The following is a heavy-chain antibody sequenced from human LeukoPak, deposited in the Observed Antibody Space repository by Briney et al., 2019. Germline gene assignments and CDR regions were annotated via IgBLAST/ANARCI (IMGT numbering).Heavy chain of an antibody. CDR3: ARLKYYDSTGYSPGYYMAV. CDR2: IYVTGST. J-gene: IGHJ6*03. Sequence: PSETLSLTCTVSGGSIINYYWSWIRQPAGTGLEWVGRIYVTGSTIYNPSLQSRLSMSVDTSKNQFSLRLTSVTAADTAVYYCARLKYYDSTGYSPGYYMAVWGKAFTVTVSS. V-gene: IGHV4-4*07. D-gene: IGHD3-22*01. CDR1: GGSIINYY.